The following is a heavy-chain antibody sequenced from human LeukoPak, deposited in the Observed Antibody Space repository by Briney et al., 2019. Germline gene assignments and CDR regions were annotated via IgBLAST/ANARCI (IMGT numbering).Heavy chain of an antibody. D-gene: IGHD4-17*01. J-gene: IGHJ4*02. CDR2: IWYDGSNK. CDR3: AFPRAGEYYRSDFDY. Sequence: GGSLRLSCAASGFTFSSYGMHWVRQAPGKGLEWVAVIWYDGSNKYYADSVKGRFTISRDNSKDTLYLQMDSLRAEDTAVFYCAFPRAGEYYRSDFDYWGQGTLVTVSS. CDR1: GFTFSSYG. V-gene: IGHV3-33*01.